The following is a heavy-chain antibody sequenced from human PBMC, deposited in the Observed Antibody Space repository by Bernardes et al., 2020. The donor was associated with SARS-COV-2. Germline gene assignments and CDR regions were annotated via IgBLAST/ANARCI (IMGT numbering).Heavy chain of an antibody. D-gene: IGHD6-13*01. CDR2: INSDGSTI. J-gene: IGHJ2*01. CDR1: GFTFSSSW. Sequence: GGSLRLSCAASGFTFSSSWMHWVRQAPGKGLVWVSRINSDGSTISYADSVKGRFTISRDNAKNKLYLQMNSLRADDTAVYYCGKRDVAAGNWYFDLWGRGTLVTVSS. V-gene: IGHV3-74*01. CDR3: GKRDVAAGNWYFDL.